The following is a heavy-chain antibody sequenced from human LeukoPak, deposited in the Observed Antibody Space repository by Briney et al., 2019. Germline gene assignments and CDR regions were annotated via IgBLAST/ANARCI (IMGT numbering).Heavy chain of an antibody. D-gene: IGHD6-19*01. CDR2: ISNSGSTI. J-gene: IGHJ4*02. CDR3: ARDHGSGLDY. Sequence: PGGSLILSCAASGFTFSDYYMSWIRQAPGKGLEWVSYISNSGSTIYYADSVKGRFTVSRDNAKNSLYLQMNSLRAVDTAVYYCARDHGSGLDYWGQGTLVTVSS. V-gene: IGHV3-11*04. CDR1: GFTFSDYY.